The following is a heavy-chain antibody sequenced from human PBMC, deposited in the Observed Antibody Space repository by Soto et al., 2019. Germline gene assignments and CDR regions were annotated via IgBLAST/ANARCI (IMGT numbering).Heavy chain of an antibody. D-gene: IGHD2-2*01. J-gene: IGHJ6*02. V-gene: IGHV3-74*01. CDR1: GFTFSDYW. Sequence: EVQLVESGGGLVQRGGSRRLSCVASGFTFSDYWMHWVRQAPGKGLVWVSRIKFAGGITSHADSVKGRFTISRDNARNTVHLQMNSLRAEDTGVYFCARGVRNYYGVDVWGQGTTVTVSS. CDR2: IKFAGGIT. CDR3: ARGVRNYYGVDV.